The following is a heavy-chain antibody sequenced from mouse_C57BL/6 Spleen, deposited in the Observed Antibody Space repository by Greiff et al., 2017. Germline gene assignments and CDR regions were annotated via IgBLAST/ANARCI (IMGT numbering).Heavy chain of an antibody. CDR3: TTLYDSYGGAMDY. CDR2: IYPGNSDT. CDR1: GYTFTSYW. D-gene: IGHD2-3*01. Sequence: EVKVVESGTVLARPGASVKMSCKTSGYTFTSYWMHWVKQRPGQGLEWIGAIYPGNSDTSYNQKFKGKAKLTAVTSASTAYMELSSLTNEDSAVYYCTTLYDSYGGAMDYWGQGTSVTVSS. V-gene: IGHV1-5*01. J-gene: IGHJ4*01.